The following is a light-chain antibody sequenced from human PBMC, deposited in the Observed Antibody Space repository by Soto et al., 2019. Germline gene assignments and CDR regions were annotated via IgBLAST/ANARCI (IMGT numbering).Light chain of an antibody. Sequence: EIEMTQSPGTLSLSPGERATLSCRASQTVRNNYLAWYQQKPGQAPRLLIYADSNRATGIPARFSGSGSGRDFTLTISSLEPEDFSVYYCQQRYNWPITFGQGTRLEIK. CDR1: QTVRNNY. CDR2: ADS. CDR3: QQRYNWPIT. J-gene: IGKJ5*01. V-gene: IGKV3-11*02.